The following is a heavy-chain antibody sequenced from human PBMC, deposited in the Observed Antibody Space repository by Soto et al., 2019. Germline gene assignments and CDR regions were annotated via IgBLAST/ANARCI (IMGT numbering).Heavy chain of an antibody. V-gene: IGHV4-39*02. D-gene: IGHD2-15*01. CDR2: IYYSGNT. Sequence: PSETLSLTCTVSGGSISSNRYYWGWFRQPPGKGLEWIGSIYYSGNTYYTPSLKSRVTISVDTSKNQFSLKLSSVTAADTAVYYCAREGGRYCTGGSCQVDYWGQGTLVTVSS. J-gene: IGHJ4*02. CDR3: AREGGRYCTGGSCQVDY. CDR1: GGSISSNRYY.